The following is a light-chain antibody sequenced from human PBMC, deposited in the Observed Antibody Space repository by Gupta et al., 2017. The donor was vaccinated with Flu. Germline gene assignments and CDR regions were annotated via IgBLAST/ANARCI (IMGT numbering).Light chain of an antibody. CDR3: AAWDDSLSGVV. CDR1: SSNIGSNY. CDR2: RND. J-gene: IGLJ3*02. Sequence: QSVLTQPPSASGTPGQRVSISCSGSSSNIGSNYVYWYQQLPGTAPTLLIYRNDQRPSGVPDRFAGSKSGTSAALVISGLRAEDEVDDYWAAWDDSLSGVVFGGGTKLTVL. V-gene: IGLV1-47*01.